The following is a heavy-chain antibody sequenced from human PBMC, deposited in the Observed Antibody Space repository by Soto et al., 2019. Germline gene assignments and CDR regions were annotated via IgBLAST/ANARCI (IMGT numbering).Heavy chain of an antibody. J-gene: IGHJ5*02. CDR3: ARAVVGATTGWFDP. CDR1: GGSISSYY. D-gene: IGHD1-26*01. CDR2: IYYSGST. Sequence: PSETLSLTCTVSGGSISSYYRSWIRQPPGKGLEWIGYIYYSGSTNYNPSLKSRVTISVDTSKNQFSLKLSSVTAADTAVYYCARAVVGATTGWFDPWGQGTLVTVSS. V-gene: IGHV4-59*01.